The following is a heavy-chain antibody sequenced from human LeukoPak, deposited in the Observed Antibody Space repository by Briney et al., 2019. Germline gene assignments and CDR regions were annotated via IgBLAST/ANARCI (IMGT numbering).Heavy chain of an antibody. CDR1: GFTFSSYA. D-gene: IGHD1-7*01. CDR3: AKNDRDITGTTGDWFDP. J-gene: IGHJ5*02. CDR2: ISGSGGST. V-gene: IGHV3-23*01. Sequence: GGSLRLSCAASGFTFSSYAMSWVRQAPGKGLEWVSAISGSGGSTYYADSVKGRFTISRDNSKNTLYLQMNSLRAEGTAVYYCAKNDRDITGTTGDWFDPWGQGTLVTVSP.